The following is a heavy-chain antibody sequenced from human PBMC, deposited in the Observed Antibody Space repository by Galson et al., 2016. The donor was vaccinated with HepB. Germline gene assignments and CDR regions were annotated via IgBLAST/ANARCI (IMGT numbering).Heavy chain of an antibody. Sequence: SLRLSCAASGFTFSSYAMSWVRQAPGKGLEWVSNISGSGGSTYYADSVKGRFTISRDNSKNILYLQTNSLRGEDTAVYYCAKDVYYDLWSGYRADAFDIWGQGTMVTVSS. CDR1: GFTFSSYA. J-gene: IGHJ3*02. CDR2: ISGSGGST. D-gene: IGHD3-3*01. CDR3: AKDVYYDLWSGYRADAFDI. V-gene: IGHV3-23*01.